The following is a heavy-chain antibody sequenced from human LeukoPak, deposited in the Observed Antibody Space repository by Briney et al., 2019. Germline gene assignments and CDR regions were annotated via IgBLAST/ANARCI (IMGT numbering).Heavy chain of an antibody. J-gene: IGHJ3*02. Sequence: GGSLRLSCAESGFTFSSDGTHWVRQAPGKGLEWVAFIRYDGSNKYYADSVKGRFTISRDNSKNTLYLQMNSLRAEDTGVYYCARAPRSGSSSRGAYAFDIWGQGTMVTVSS. CDR1: GFTFSSDG. CDR3: ARAPRSGSSSRGAYAFDI. CDR2: IRYDGSNK. D-gene: IGHD6-13*01. V-gene: IGHV3-30*02.